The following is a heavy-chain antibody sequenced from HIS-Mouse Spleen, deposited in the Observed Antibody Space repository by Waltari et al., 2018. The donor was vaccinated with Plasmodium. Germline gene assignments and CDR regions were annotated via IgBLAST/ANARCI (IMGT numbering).Heavy chain of an antibody. D-gene: IGHD1-1*01. CDR3: AKEEGNWNDDDAFDI. Sequence: QVQLVESGGGVVQPGRSLRLSCAASGFTFSSYGMHWVGQAPGKGLEWVAVIWYDGSNKYYADSVKRRFTISRDNSKNTLYLQMNSRRAEDTAVYYCAKEEGNWNDDDAFDIWGQGTMVTVSS. V-gene: IGHV3-33*06. J-gene: IGHJ3*02. CDR2: IWYDGSNK. CDR1: GFTFSSYG.